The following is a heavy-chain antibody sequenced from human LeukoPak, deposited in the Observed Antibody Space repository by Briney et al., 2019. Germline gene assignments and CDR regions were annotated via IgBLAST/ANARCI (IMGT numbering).Heavy chain of an antibody. CDR3: GTTVPFVISGYLVS. CDR1: GLSLRHSQ. CDR2: IHYSENT. J-gene: IGHJ5*01. V-gene: IGHV4-59*01. Sequence: RPSEALLLTCIVSGLSLRHSQWAWVRQPPGKGVEWIGYIHYSENTSYNPAPTSRVTISVATSKKNFALKLSFVTAADTAVYYCGTTVPFVISGYLVSSGRRTLVTAS. D-gene: IGHD3-22*01.